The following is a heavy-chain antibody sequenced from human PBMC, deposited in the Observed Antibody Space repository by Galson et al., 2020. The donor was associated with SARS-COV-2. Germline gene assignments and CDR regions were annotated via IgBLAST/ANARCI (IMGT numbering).Heavy chain of an antibody. J-gene: IGHJ3*02. V-gene: IGHV4-4*07. D-gene: IGHD3-9*01. CDR2: IYASGDT. Sequence: SQTLSLTCTVSGGSISPYYWSWIRQPAGKGLEWIGRIYASGDTNYHPSLKSRVTMSVDTSKNHFFLTLRSVTAADTAVYFCARDELLGYDIFAGYSSVDAFDIWGQGTMVTVSS. CDR3: ARDELLGYDIFAGYSSVDAFDI. CDR1: GGSISPYY.